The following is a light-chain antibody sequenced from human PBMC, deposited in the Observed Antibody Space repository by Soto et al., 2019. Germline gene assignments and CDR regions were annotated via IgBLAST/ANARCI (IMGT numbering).Light chain of an antibody. CDR3: QSYDSSLSGWV. CDR2: GNS. J-gene: IGLJ3*02. V-gene: IGLV1-40*01. CDR1: SSNIGAGYD. Sequence: QSVLTQPPSVSGAPGQRVTISCTGSSSNIGAGYDVHWYQQLPGTAPKLLIYGNSNRSSGVPDRFSGSKSGTSASLAITGLQAEDEADYYCQSYDSSLSGWVFGGGTKVTFL.